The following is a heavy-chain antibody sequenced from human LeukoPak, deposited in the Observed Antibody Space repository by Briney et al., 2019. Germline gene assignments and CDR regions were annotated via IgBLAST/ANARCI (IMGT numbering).Heavy chain of an antibody. V-gene: IGHV4-59*01. CDR3: ARDGGSGWPYYFDY. D-gene: IGHD6-19*01. Sequence: SETLFLTCTVSGGSISSYYWSWIRQPPGKGLEWIGYIYYSGSTNYNPSLKSRVTISVDTSKNQFSLKLSSVTAADTAVYYCARDGGSGWPYYFDYWGQGTLVTVSS. J-gene: IGHJ4*02. CDR2: IYYSGST. CDR1: GGSISSYY.